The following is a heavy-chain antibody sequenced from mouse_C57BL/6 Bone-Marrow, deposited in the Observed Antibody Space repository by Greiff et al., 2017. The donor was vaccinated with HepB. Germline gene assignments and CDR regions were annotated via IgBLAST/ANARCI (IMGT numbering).Heavy chain of an antibody. V-gene: IGHV5-9-1*02. CDR2: ISSGGDYI. J-gene: IGHJ3*01. CDR1: GFTFSSYA. Sequence: EVQLQQSGEGLVKPGGSLKLSCAASGFTFSSYAMSWVRQTPEKRLEWVAYISSGGDYIYYADTVKGRFTISRDNARNTLYLQMSSLKSEDTAMYYCTRDRNWFAYWGQGTLVTVSA. CDR3: TRDRNWFAY.